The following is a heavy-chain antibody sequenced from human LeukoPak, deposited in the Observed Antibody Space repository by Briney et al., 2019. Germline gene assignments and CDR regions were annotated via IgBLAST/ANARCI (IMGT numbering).Heavy chain of an antibody. D-gene: IGHD5-24*01. CDR1: TFIFGIYS. V-gene: IGHV3-21*06. J-gene: IGHJ6*02. CDR2: ISETSSHR. CDR3: ARDRATKARIGGMDV. Sequence: GGSLRLSCVGSTFIFGIYSMNWVRQAPGKGLEWVSYISETSSHRYYADSVKGRFTISRDNAQNSLYLQMNSLSVEDTGIYYCARDRATKARIGGMDVWGQGTTVIVSS.